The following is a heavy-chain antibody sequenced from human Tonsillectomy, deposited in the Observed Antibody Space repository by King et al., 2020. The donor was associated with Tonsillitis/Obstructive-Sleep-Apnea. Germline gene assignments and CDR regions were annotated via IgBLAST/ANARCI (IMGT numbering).Heavy chain of an antibody. CDR3: ARGSYSYNAMDV. CDR2: IIDSGGT. V-gene: IGHV4-34*01. J-gene: IGHJ6*02. Sequence: VQLQQWGAGLLKPSETLSLTCAVYGGSFSAYYWSWIRQPPGKGLEWIGEIIDSGGTNYNPSLKSRDTISVDTSKNQISLNLSSVTAAESALYYCARGSYSYNAMDVWGQGTTVTVPS. D-gene: IGHD5-18*01. CDR1: GGSFSAYY.